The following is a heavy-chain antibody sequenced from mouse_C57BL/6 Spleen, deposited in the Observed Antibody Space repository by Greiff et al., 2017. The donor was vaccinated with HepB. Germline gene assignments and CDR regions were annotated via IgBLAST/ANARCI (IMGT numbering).Heavy chain of an antibody. V-gene: IGHV1-55*01. J-gene: IGHJ4*01. Sequence: VQLQQPGAELVKPGASVKMSCKASGYTFTSYWITWVKQRPGQGLEWIGDIYPGSGSTNYNEKFKSKATLTVDTSSSTAYMQLSSLTSEDAAVYYCARGGGYLYYYAMDYWGQGTSVTVSS. CDR3: ARGGGYLYYYAMDY. CDR2: IYPGSGST. CDR1: GYTFTSYW. D-gene: IGHD2-3*01.